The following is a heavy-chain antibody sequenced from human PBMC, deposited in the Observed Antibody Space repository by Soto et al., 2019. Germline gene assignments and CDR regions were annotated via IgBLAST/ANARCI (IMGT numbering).Heavy chain of an antibody. Sequence: PGESLKISCKASGYIFTLYWIGWVRQMPGKGLEWMGIIYPGDSDTRYSPSFQGQVTISADKSISTASLQWSSLKASDTAVYYCARQSPTPGYSYFSYGMDVWCQGTTVTVSS. CDR3: ARQSPTPGYSYFSYGMDV. V-gene: IGHV5-51*01. D-gene: IGHD4-17*01. CDR1: GYIFTLYW. CDR2: IYPGDSDT. J-gene: IGHJ6*02.